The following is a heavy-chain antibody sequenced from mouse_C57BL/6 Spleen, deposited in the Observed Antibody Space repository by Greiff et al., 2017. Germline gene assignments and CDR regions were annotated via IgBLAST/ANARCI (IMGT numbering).Heavy chain of an antibody. CDR3: ARFAYSYFDY. Sequence: VQLQQPGAELVMPGASVKLSCKASGYTFTSYWMHWVKQRPGQGLEWIGEIDPSDSYTNYNQKFKGKSTLTVDKSSSTAYMQLSSLTSEDSAVYYCARFAYSYFDYWGQGTTLTVSS. J-gene: IGHJ2*01. D-gene: IGHD1-1*01. CDR1: GYTFTSYW. V-gene: IGHV1-69*01. CDR2: IDPSDSYT.